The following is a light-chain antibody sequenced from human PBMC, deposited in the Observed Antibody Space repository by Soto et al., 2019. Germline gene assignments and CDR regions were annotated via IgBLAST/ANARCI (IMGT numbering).Light chain of an antibody. CDR2: DAS. J-gene: IGKJ4*01. CDR1: QSISSW. CDR3: QQYNSYSPSLT. Sequence: DIQMTQSPSTLSASVGDRVTITCRASQSISSWLAWYQQKPGKAPRLLIYDASTLESGVPSRFNGSGSGTEFTLTISSLRPDDFATYYCQQYNSYSPSLTFGGGTKVDIK. V-gene: IGKV1-5*01.